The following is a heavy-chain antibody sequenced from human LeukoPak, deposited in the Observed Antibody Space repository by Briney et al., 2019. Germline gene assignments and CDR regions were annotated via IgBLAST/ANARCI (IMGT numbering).Heavy chain of an antibody. V-gene: IGHV3-33*01. J-gene: IGHJ3*02. D-gene: IGHD3-10*01. CDR1: GFTFSSYG. Sequence: GGSLRLSCAASGFTFSSYGMHWVRQAPGKGLEWVAVIWYDGSNKYSADSVKGRFTISRDNSKNTLYLQMNSLRAEDTAVYYCARVGVGNAFDIWGQGTMVTVSS. CDR3: ARVGVGNAFDI. CDR2: IWYDGSNK.